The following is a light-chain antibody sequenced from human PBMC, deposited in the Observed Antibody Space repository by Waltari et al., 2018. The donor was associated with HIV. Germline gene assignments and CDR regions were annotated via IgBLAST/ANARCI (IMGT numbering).Light chain of an antibody. V-gene: IGLV2-8*01. CDR1: HSDAAAYNL. Sequence: LSQPSSASGSPALSVPNSLTWPHSDAAAYNLSFLYQQHPGKAPKLMIYEVSKRPSGVPDRFSGSKSGNTASLTVSGLQAEDEADYYCSSYAGSNSFVVFGGGTKLTVL. CDR3: SSYAGSNSFVV. J-gene: IGLJ2*01. CDR2: EVS.